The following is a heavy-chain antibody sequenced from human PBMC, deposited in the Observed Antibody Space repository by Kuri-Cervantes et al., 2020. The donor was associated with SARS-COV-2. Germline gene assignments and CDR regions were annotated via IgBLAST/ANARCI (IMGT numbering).Heavy chain of an antibody. J-gene: IGHJ4*02. Sequence: GESLKISCAASGFTFSSYGMHWVRQAPGKGLEWVAVIWYDGSNKYYADSVKGRFTISRDNSKNTLYLQMSSLRAEDTAVYYCVKGGGLIAVAVGYYFDYWGQGTLVTVSS. V-gene: IGHV3-30*02. CDR1: GFTFSSYG. CDR3: VKGGGLIAVAVGYYFDY. CDR2: IWYDGSNK. D-gene: IGHD6-19*01.